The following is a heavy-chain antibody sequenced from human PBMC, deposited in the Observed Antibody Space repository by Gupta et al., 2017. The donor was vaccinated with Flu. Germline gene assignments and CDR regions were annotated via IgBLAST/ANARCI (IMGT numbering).Heavy chain of an antibody. Sequence: IPIFRTPNYAQKFQDRVTITADESTTTAYMELSSLTSEDTAIYYCARGEIGRGWYGVFDPWGQGTLVTVSS. CDR3: ARGEIGRGWYGVFDP. CDR2: IPIFRTP. D-gene: IGHD6-19*01. J-gene: IGHJ5*02. V-gene: IGHV1-69*01.